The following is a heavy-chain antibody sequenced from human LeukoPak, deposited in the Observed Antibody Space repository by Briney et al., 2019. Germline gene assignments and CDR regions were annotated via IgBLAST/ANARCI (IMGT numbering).Heavy chain of an antibody. V-gene: IGHV3-23*01. CDR1: GFTFSNYA. J-gene: IGHJ4*02. D-gene: IGHD3-3*01. CDR2: ISGSSGST. Sequence: GGSLRLSCAASGFTFSNYAMSWVRQAPGKGLEWVSAISGSSGSTYYADSVKGRFTISRDNSKNTLYLQMNSLRAEDTAVYYCAKRGGYDFWSGYSDYWGQGTLVTVSS. CDR3: AKRGGYDFWSGYSDY.